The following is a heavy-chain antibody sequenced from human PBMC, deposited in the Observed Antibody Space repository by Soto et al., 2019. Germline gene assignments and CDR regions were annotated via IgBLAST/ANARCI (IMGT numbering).Heavy chain of an antibody. V-gene: IGHV1-18*01. D-gene: IGHD2-8*01. Sequence: ASVKVSWKASGYTFTSYGISWVRQAPGQGLEWMGLISAYNGNTSYAQKFQGRVTMTRDTSTSTVYMELSSLRSEDTAVYYCARDRRYCTNGVCYRPDAFDIWGQGTMVTVSS. CDR1: GYTFTSYG. J-gene: IGHJ3*02. CDR2: ISAYNGNT. CDR3: ARDRRYCTNGVCYRPDAFDI.